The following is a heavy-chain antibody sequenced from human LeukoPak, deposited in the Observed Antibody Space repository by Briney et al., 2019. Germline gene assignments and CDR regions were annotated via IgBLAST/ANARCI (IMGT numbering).Heavy chain of an antibody. J-gene: IGHJ6*03. CDR2: ISYDGSNK. CDR1: GFTFSSYA. D-gene: IGHD3-10*01. CDR3: ARGYGSGADGGYMDV. V-gene: IGHV3-30*04. Sequence: GGSLRLSCAASGFTFSSYAMHWVRQAPGKGLEWVAVISYDGSNKCYADSVKGRFTISRDNSKNTLYLQMNSLRAEDTAVYYCARGYGSGADGGYMDVRGQGTTVTVSS.